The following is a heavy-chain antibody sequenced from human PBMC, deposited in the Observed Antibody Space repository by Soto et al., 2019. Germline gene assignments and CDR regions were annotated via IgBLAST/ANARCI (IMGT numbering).Heavy chain of an antibody. CDR2: MNPNSGNT. Sequence: ASVKGSCKASGYTFTSYDINWVRQATGQGLEWMGWMNPNSGNTGYAQKFQGRVTMTRNTSISTAYMELSSLRSEDTAVYYCARGPTYYYDSSGYNWFDPWCQGTLVTVSS. J-gene: IGHJ5*02. V-gene: IGHV1-8*01. D-gene: IGHD3-22*01. CDR1: GYTFTSYD. CDR3: ARGPTYYYDSSGYNWFDP.